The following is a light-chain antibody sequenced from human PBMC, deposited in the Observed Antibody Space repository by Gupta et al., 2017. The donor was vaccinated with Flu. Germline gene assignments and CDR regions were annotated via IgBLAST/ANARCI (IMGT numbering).Light chain of an antibody. CDR2: DAS. Sequence: EIGLTQSPATLSLSPGESATLSCRASQSVRTYLAWYQQKGGQAPRLLLYDASKRATGVPARFSGSGSGTDFTLNISSLEPEDFAVYYCQQRSNWFTFGGGTKVEI. CDR3: QQRSNWFT. V-gene: IGKV3-11*01. J-gene: IGKJ4*01. CDR1: QSVRTY.